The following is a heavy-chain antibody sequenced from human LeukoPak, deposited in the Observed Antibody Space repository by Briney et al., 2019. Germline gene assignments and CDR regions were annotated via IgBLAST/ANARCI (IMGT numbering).Heavy chain of an antibody. D-gene: IGHD4-17*01. V-gene: IGHV3-11*05. Sequence: PGGSLRLSCAASGFTFSDYYMSGIRQAPGKGLEWVSYISSSSSYTNYADSVKGRFTISRDNAKNSLYLQMNGLRAEDTAVYYCARASTVTDAFDYYYYGMDVWGQGTTVTVSS. CDR3: ARASTVTDAFDYYYYGMDV. J-gene: IGHJ6*02. CDR2: ISSSSSYT. CDR1: GFTFSDYY.